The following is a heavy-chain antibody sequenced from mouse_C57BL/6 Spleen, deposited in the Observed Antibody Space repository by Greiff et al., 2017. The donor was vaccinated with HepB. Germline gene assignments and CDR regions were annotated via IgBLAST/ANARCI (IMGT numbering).Heavy chain of an antibody. CDR2: INPNNGGT. J-gene: IGHJ4*01. CDR3: ARRGLRRRMDAMDY. V-gene: IGHV1-26*01. D-gene: IGHD2-4*01. CDR1: GYTFTDYY. Sequence: EVQLQQSGPELVKPGASVKISCKASGYTFTDYYMNWVKQSHGKSLEWIGDINPNNGGTSYNQKFKGKATLTVDKSSSTAYMELRSLTSEDSAVYYCARRGLRRRMDAMDYWGQGTSVTVSS.